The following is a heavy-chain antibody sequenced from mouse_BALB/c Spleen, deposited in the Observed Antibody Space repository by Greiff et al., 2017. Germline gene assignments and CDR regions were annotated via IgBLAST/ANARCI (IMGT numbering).Heavy chain of an antibody. CDR1: GYAFSSYW. CDR2: IYPGDGDT. D-gene: IGHD3-1*01. Sequence: QVQLQQSGAELVRPGSSVKISCKASGYAFSSYWMNWVKQRPGQGLEWIGQIYPGDGDTNYNGKFKGKATLTADKSSSTAYMQLSSLTSEDSAVYFCARSGYYYAMDYWGQGTSVTVSS. CDR3: ARSGYYYAMDY. J-gene: IGHJ4*01. V-gene: IGHV1-80*01.